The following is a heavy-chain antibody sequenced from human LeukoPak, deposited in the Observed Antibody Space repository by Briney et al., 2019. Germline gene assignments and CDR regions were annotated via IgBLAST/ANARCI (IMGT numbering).Heavy chain of an antibody. CDR2: INHSGST. CDR3: ARTGRRGYSYGYPNFDY. J-gene: IGHJ4*02. V-gene: IGHV4-34*01. Sequence: GSLRLSCSASGFTFSSYAMSWVRQAQGNELEWSGEINHSGSTNYNPSLKSRVTISVDTSKNQFSLKLSSVTAADTAVYYCARTGRRGYSYGYPNFDYWGQGTLVTVSS. CDR1: GFTFSSYA. D-gene: IGHD5-18*01.